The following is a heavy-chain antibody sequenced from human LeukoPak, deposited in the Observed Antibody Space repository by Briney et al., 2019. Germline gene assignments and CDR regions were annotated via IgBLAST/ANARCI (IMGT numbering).Heavy chain of an antibody. CDR1: GFTVSSYG. CDR3: AKARIASAGTGAFDV. V-gene: IGHV3-23*01. D-gene: IGHD6-13*01. Sequence: GGSLRLSCAASGFTVSSYGMTWVRQAPGKGLEWVSAFSATDGSAQYAESVKGRFTISRDNSKNSLYLQMNSLRDEDTAVYYCAKARIASAGTGAFDVWGQGTMGTVSS. J-gene: IGHJ3*01. CDR2: FSATDGSA.